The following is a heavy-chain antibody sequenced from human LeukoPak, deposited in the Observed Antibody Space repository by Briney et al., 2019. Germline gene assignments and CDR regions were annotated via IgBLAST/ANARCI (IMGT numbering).Heavy chain of an antibody. J-gene: IGHJ4*02. Sequence: GGPLGLSGAASGLPFTSFALSWFGKAPGKALEGASGFSWKSGTIGYADSVKGRFTISRDNAKNSLYLQMNSLRVEDMALYYCVKARRDGYNSWGIFDYWGQGTLVTVSS. CDR1: GLPFTSFA. D-gene: IGHD5-24*01. CDR2: FSWKSGTI. CDR3: VKARRDGYNSWGIFDY. V-gene: IGHV3-9*03.